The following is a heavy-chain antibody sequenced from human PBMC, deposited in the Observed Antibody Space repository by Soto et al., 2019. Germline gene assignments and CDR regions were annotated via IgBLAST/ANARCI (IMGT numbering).Heavy chain of an antibody. CDR2: IYSGGST. D-gene: IGHD6-13*01. Sequence: GGSLRLSCAASGFSVSSNYMSWVRQAPGKGLEWVSLIYSGGSTYYADSVKGRFTISRDNSKNTLFLQMNSLRAEDTAVYYCARVIAQDWFDPWGQGTLVTVSS. J-gene: IGHJ5*02. CDR3: ARVIAQDWFDP. V-gene: IGHV3-53*01. CDR1: GFSVSSNY.